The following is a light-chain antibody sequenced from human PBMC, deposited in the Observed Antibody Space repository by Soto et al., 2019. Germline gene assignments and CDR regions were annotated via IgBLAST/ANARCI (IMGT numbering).Light chain of an antibody. V-gene: IGKV3-11*01. Sequence: EIVLTQSPATLPSFPGEIVTLCCGASQYINTRLAWYQHRPGQAPRLLIYQTSIRAAGIPARFSASGTGTDFTLTISDVQPEDFAVYYCHQRQSWPRTFGQGTKVDIK. CDR1: QYINTR. J-gene: IGKJ1*01. CDR3: HQRQSWPRT. CDR2: QTS.